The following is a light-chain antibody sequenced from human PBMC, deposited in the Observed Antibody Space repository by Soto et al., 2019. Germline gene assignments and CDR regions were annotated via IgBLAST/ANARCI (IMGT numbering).Light chain of an antibody. V-gene: IGKV1-39*01. CDR1: QSISRY. Sequence: DIQMTQSPSSRAASLVGRVTSACSASQSISRYLNWYQHKPGKAPNLLIYAASSLKPGVPSRFSGSGSGTDFTLTISSLQPEDFATYYCQKTYSIPLTCGGGTKVDIK. J-gene: IGKJ4*01. CDR2: AAS. CDR3: QKTYSIPLT.